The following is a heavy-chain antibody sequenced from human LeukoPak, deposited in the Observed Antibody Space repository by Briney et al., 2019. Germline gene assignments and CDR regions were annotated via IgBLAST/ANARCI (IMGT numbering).Heavy chain of an antibody. V-gene: IGHV4-38-2*01. CDR3: VCNTGYYSGAQVDY. J-gene: IGHJ4*02. D-gene: IGHD3-22*01. CDR2: IYHSGST. Sequence: PSETLSLTCAVYGFSISNAYYWGWIRQPPGKGLEWLGSIYHSGSTYYNPSLNSRVTISVDPSKTQFSLRLNSVPAADTAVYFCVCNTGYYSGAQVDYWGQGTLVTVSS. CDR1: GFSISNAYY.